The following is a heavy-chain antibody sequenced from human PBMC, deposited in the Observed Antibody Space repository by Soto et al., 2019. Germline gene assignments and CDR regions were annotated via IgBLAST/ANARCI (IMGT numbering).Heavy chain of an antibody. D-gene: IGHD3-9*01. CDR1: GASISSSAYY. CDR2: IYYSGST. CDR3: ARLIPYYDILTGYYNWFDP. V-gene: IGHV4-39*01. Sequence: SETLSLTCTVSGASISSSAYYWGWIRQPPGKGLEFIGSIYYSGSTYYNPSLKSRVTISVDTSKNQFSLKLSSVTAADTAVYYCARLIPYYDILTGYYNWFDPWGQGTLVTVSS. J-gene: IGHJ5*02.